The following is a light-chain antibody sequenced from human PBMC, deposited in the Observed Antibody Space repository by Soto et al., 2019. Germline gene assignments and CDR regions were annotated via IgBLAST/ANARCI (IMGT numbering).Light chain of an antibody. CDR1: QALSNY. CDR3: QHYNSYSEA. J-gene: IGKJ1*01. V-gene: IGKV1-9*01. CDR2: SAS. Sequence: DIQWTKSPSFLSASLGYTVPITCRASQALSNYLAWYQQRPGKPPDLLIYSASTLQSGVPSRFSGSGSGTEFTLTISSLQPDDFATYYCQHYNSYSEAFGQGSKVDI.